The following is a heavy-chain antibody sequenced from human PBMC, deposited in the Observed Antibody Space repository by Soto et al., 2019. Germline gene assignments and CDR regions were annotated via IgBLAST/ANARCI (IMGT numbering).Heavy chain of an antibody. CDR3: ARSHRQWLVRWFAP. CDR1: GGSFSGYY. D-gene: IGHD6-19*01. Sequence: SETLSLTCAVYGGSFSGYYWSWIRQPPGKGLEWIGEINHSGSTNYNPSLKSRVTISVDTSKNQFSLKLSSVTAADTAVYYCARSHRQWLVRWFAPWGQGTLVTVSS. J-gene: IGHJ5*02. CDR2: INHSGST. V-gene: IGHV4-34*01.